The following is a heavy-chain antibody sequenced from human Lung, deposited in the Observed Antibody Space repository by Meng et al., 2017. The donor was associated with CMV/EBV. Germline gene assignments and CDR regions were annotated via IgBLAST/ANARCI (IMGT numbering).Heavy chain of an antibody. CDR3: ARARGHYDFWSGYLNWFDP. CDR1: GGSISSGDYY. V-gene: IGHV4-30-4*08. D-gene: IGHD3-3*01. J-gene: IGHJ5*02. CDR2: IYYSGST. Sequence: SETLSLXCTVSGGSISSGDYYWSWIRQPPGKGLEWIGYIYYSGSTYYNPSLKSRVTISVDTSKNQFSLKLSSVTAADTAVYYCARARGHYDFWSGYLNWFDPWGQGTLVXVSS.